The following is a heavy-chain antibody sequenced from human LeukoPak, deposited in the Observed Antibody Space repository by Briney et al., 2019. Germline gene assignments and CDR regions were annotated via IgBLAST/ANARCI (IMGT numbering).Heavy chain of an antibody. Sequence: GGSLRLSCAASGFTFSSYAMSWVRQAPGKGLEWVSAISGSGGSTYYADSVKGRFTISRDNSKNSLYLQMNSLRAEDTAVYYCARDRPSSWYPSYFDYWGQGTLVTVSS. J-gene: IGHJ4*02. V-gene: IGHV3-23*01. D-gene: IGHD6-13*01. CDR3: ARDRPSSWYPSYFDY. CDR2: ISGSGGST. CDR1: GFTFSSYA.